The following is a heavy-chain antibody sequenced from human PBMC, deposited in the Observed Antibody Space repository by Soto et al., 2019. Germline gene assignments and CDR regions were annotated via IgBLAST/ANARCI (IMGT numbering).Heavy chain of an antibody. CDR3: AKGTTRAYYYYGMDV. Sequence: QVQLVESGGGVVQPGRSLRLSCAASGFTFSSYGMHWVRQAPGKGLEWVAVISYDGSNKYYADSVKGRFTISRDNSKNTLYLQMNSLRAEDTAVYYCAKGTTRAYYYYGMDVW. J-gene: IGHJ6*01. CDR2: ISYDGSNK. D-gene: IGHD4-17*01. V-gene: IGHV3-30*18. CDR1: GFTFSSYG.